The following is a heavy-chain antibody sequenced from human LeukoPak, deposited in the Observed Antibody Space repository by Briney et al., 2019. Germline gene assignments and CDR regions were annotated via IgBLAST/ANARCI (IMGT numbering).Heavy chain of an antibody. CDR2: IYYSGST. CDR1: GGSISSSPYY. Sequence: PSETLSLTCTVSGGSISSSPYYWGWIRQPPGKGLEWIGNIYYSGSTYYNPSLKTRVTISVDTSKNQFSLKLTSVTAADTAVYYCARHASVDGNWPRPLDYWGQGSLITVSS. CDR3: ARHASVDGNWPRPLDY. J-gene: IGHJ4*02. V-gene: IGHV4-39*01. D-gene: IGHD6-19*01.